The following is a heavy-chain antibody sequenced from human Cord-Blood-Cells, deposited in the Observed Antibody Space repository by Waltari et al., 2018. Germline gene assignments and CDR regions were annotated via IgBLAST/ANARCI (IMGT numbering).Heavy chain of an antibody. CDR3: ARENDFWSGYYVDY. CDR1: GFTFIGTW. D-gene: IGHD3-3*01. V-gene: IGHV3-7*01. Sequence: EVQLVESGGGLVQPGGSLRLPCAASGFTFIGTWMSWFRQGPGKGRGWVANKKQDGSEKYYVDAVKGRFTISRDNAKNSLYLQMNSLRAEDTAVYYCARENDFWSGYYVDYWGQGTLVTVSS. CDR2: KKQDGSEK. J-gene: IGHJ4*02.